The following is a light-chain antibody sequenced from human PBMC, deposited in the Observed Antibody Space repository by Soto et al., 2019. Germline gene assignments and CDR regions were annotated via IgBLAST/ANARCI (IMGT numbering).Light chain of an antibody. J-gene: IGKJ1*01. CDR2: AAS. Sequence: EIVLTQSPGTLSLSPGDRATLSCRASQNVGSNYLAWYQQKPGQAPRLLIYAASNRAPGIPARFSGSGSGTDFTLTISRLDTEDFAVYHCQQYGGSPWTFGQGTKVEIK. V-gene: IGKV3-20*01. CDR1: QNVGSNY. CDR3: QQYGGSPWT.